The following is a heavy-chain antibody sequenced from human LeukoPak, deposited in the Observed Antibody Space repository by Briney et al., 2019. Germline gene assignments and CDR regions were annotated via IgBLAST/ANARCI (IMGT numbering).Heavy chain of an antibody. D-gene: IGHD2-2*01. CDR2: INHSGST. V-gene: IGHV4-34*01. CDR1: GGSFSGYY. Sequence: SETLSLTCAVYGGSFSGYYWSWIRQPPGKGLEWIGEINHSGSTNYNPSLKSRVTISVDTSKNQFSLKLSSVTAADTAVYYCARDRRGQLDYWGQETLVTVSS. J-gene: IGHJ4*02. CDR3: ARDRRGQLDY.